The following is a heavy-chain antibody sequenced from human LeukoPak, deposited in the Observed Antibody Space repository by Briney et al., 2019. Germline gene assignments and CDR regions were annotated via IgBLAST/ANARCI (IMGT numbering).Heavy chain of an antibody. CDR2: IYYSGST. D-gene: IGHD6-13*01. V-gene: IGHV4-59*01. CDR3: AREAGEGSWSNY. J-gene: IGHJ4*02. CDR1: GGSISSYY. Sequence: SETLSLTCTVSGGSISSYYWSWIRQPPGKGLEWIGYIYYSGSTNYNPSLKSRVTISVDTSKNQFPPKLNSVTAADTAVYYCAREAGEGSWSNYWGQGTLVTVSS.